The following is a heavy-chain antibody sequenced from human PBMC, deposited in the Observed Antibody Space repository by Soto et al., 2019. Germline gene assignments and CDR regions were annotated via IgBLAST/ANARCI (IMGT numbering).Heavy chain of an antibody. CDR2: IYYTGST. J-gene: IGHJ4*02. V-gene: IGHV4-59*01. Sequence: QVQLQESGPGLVKPSETLSLTCTVSGGSLSSYYWRWVRQPPGKGLEWIGHIYYTGSTNYNASLKSRXIITVXXSKNQFSLKLSSVTAADTAVYYCARGLDYYGSSDYWGQGTLVTVSS. D-gene: IGHD3-10*01. CDR3: ARGLDYYGSSDY. CDR1: GGSLSSYY.